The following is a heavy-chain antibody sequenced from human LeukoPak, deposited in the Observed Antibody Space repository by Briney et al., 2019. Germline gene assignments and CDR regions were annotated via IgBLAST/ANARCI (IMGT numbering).Heavy chain of an antibody. Sequence: GGSLRLSCVASGFTLSSYAMHWVRQAPGKGLEWVAFIRYDGSLKNYADSVKGRFTISRGNSKNTLYLQMNSLRGDDTAVYYCANLPLYDSSGPEDYWGQGTLVTVSS. CDR2: IRYDGSLK. J-gene: IGHJ4*02. V-gene: IGHV3-30*02. CDR1: GFTLSSYA. D-gene: IGHD3-22*01. CDR3: ANLPLYDSSGPEDY.